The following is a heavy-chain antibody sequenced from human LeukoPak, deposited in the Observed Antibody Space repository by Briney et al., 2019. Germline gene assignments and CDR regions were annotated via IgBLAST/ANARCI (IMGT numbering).Heavy chain of an antibody. CDR3: ARDSSGYYDSSGPYYFDY. Sequence: PSETLSLTCAVSGYSISSGYYRGWIRQPPGKGLEWIGSIYHSGSTYYNPSLKSRVTISVDTSKNQFSLKLSSVTAADTAVYYCARDSSGYYDSSGPYYFDYWGQGTLVTVSS. CDR1: GYSISSGYY. CDR2: IYHSGST. J-gene: IGHJ4*02. D-gene: IGHD3-22*01. V-gene: IGHV4-38-2*02.